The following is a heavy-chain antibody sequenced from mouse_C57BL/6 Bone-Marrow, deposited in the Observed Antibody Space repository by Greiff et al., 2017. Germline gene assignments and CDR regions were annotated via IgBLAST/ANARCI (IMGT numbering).Heavy chain of an antibody. V-gene: IGHV1-81*01. CDR3: AREAYYYGSSSVAY. J-gene: IGHJ3*01. Sequence: VQLQQSGAELARPGASVKLSCKASGYTFTSYGISWVKQRTGQGLEWIGEIYPRSGNTYYNEQFKGKATLTADKSSSTAYMELRSLTSEDSAVYFCAREAYYYGSSSVAYWGQGTLVTVSA. D-gene: IGHD1-1*01. CDR1: GYTFTSYG. CDR2: IYPRSGNT.